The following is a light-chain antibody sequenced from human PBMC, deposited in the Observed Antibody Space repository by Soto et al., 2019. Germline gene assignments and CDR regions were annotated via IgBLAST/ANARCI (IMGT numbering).Light chain of an antibody. CDR3: QQLHSYPLT. V-gene: IGKV1-9*01. Sequence: DIQLTQSPSFLSASVGDRVTITCRASQGISSYLAWYQQKPGKAPKLLIYSASTLQSGVPSSFSGSGSGTEFTLTISSPQPEDFATYYCQQLHSYPLTFGGGTKLEIK. J-gene: IGKJ4*01. CDR1: QGISSY. CDR2: SAS.